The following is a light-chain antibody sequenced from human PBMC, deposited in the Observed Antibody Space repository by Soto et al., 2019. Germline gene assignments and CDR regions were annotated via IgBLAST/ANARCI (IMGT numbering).Light chain of an antibody. CDR2: LNSDGNH. J-gene: IGLJ2*01. Sequence: QAVLTQSPSASASLGASVKLTCTLSSGHSTYAIAWHQQQPEKGPRYLMKLNSDGNHSKGDGIPDRFSGSSSGAERYLTISSLQSEDEADYYCQTWGTGIQVIFGGGTKVTVL. CDR1: SGHSTYA. CDR3: QTWGTGIQVI. V-gene: IGLV4-69*01.